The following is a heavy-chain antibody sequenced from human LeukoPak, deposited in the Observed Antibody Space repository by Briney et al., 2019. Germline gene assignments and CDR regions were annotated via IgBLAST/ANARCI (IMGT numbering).Heavy chain of an antibody. CDR1: GFTFSSYA. Sequence: GGSLRLSCAASGFTFSSYAMSWVRQAPGQGLEWVSAISGSGGSTYYADSVKGRFTISRDNSKNTRYLQMNSLRAEDTAVYYCAISRASFDIWGQGTMVTVSS. CDR2: ISGSGGST. V-gene: IGHV3-23*01. CDR3: AISRASFDI. J-gene: IGHJ3*02.